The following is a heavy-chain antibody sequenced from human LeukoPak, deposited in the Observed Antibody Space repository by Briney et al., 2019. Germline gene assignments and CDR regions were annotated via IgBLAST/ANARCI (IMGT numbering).Heavy chain of an antibody. CDR2: ISGSGGST. V-gene: IGHV3-23*01. J-gene: IGHJ4*02. CDR1: GFTFSSYA. Sequence: PGGSLRLSCAASGFTFSSYAMSWVRQAPGKGLEWVSAISGSGGSTYYADSVKGRFTISRDNSKNTLYLQMNSPRAEDTAVYYCAKDGQGGSTAFDYWGQGTLVTVSS. D-gene: IGHD5-12*01. CDR3: AKDGQGGSTAFDY.